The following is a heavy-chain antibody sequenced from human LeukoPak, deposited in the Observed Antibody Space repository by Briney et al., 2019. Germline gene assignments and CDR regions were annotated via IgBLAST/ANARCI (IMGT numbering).Heavy chain of an antibody. V-gene: IGHV3-23*01. CDR1: GFTFNNYA. CDR2: IRGGGGPT. CDR3: AKCWASYYNDAFDI. D-gene: IGHD3-10*01. J-gene: IGHJ3*02. Sequence: GGSLRLSCAASGFTFNNYAMNWVRQAPGKGLEWLSYIRGGGGPTRYSDSVKGRFTISRDNSKNMLYLQMNSLRAEDTAIYYCAKCWASYYNDAFDIWGRGTMVTVSS.